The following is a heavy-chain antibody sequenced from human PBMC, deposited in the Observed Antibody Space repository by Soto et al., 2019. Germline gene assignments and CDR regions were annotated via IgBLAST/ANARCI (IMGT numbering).Heavy chain of an antibody. J-gene: IGHJ6*02. D-gene: IGHD1-7*01. CDR2: IYYSGST. CDR1: GGSISSSSYY. CDR3: ASDLELPEGGLGYYYGMDV. V-gene: IGHV4-39*01. Sequence: SETLSLTCTVSGGSISSSSYYWGWIRQPPGKGLEWIGSIYYSGSTYYNPSLKSRVTISVDTSKNQFSLKLSSVTAADTAVYYCASDLELPEGGLGYYYGMDVWGQGTTVTVSS.